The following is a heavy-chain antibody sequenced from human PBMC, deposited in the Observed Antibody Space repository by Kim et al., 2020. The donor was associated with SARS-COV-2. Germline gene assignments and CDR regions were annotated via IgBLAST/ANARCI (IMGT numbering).Heavy chain of an antibody. CDR1: GYTFTGYY. CDR2: INPENGGI. J-gene: IGHJ4*02. D-gene: IGHD3-22*01. Sequence: ASVKVSCKASGYTFTGYYMHWVRQAPGQGFEWLGRINPENGGINYAQKFEGRVTMNRDTSISTAYMELARLRSDDTAVYFCARDNYFDSSGLYTCDYWGLGTLVTVSS. CDR3: ARDNYFDSSGLYTCDY. V-gene: IGHV1-2*06.